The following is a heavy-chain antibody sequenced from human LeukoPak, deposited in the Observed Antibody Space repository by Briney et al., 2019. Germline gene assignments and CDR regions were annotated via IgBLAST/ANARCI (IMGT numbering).Heavy chain of an antibody. D-gene: IGHD6-13*01. V-gene: IGHV1-2*02. Sequence: ASVKVSCKTSGYTFTDHYVHWVRQAPGQGLEWMGWINPNSGGTKYAQKFQGRVTMTRDSSISTAFMYLDRLTSDDRAVYYCARAGRMAADFDSWGQGALVTVSS. CDR2: INPNSGGT. CDR1: GYTFTDHY. CDR3: ARAGRMAADFDS. J-gene: IGHJ4*02.